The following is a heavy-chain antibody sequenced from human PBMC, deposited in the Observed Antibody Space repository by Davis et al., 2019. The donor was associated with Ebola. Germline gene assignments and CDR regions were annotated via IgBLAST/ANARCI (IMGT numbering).Heavy chain of an antibody. CDR3: ARQSYSSFPYGMDV. CDR1: GGSISSGGYS. V-gene: IGHV4-30-2*03. D-gene: IGHD6-6*01. Sequence: SETLSLTCAVSGGSISSGGYSWSWIRQPPGKGLEWIAYIYHTGNTYYNPSLKSRVTISVDTSKNQFSLKLSSVTAADTAVYYCARQSYSSFPYGMDVWGKGTTVTVSS. J-gene: IGHJ6*04. CDR2: IYHTGNT.